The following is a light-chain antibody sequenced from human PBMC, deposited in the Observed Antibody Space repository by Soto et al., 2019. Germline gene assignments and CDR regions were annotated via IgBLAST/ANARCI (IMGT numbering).Light chain of an antibody. Sequence: QSALTQPASVSGSPVQSITISCIGTSSDVGSYNLVSWYQQHPGKAPKVLIYEVSERPSGVSNRFSGSKSGNTASLTMSGFQAEDEAEIYCYSYAGSRTHVLFGGGTKLTVL. J-gene: IGLJ2*01. CDR2: EVS. V-gene: IGLV2-23*02. CDR3: YSYAGSRTHVL. CDR1: SSDVGSYNL.